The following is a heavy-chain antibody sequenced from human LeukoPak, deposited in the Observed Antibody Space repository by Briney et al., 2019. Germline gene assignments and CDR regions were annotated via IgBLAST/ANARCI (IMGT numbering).Heavy chain of an antibody. CDR2: IYSGGST. V-gene: IGHV3-66*01. CDR1: GFTVSSNY. Sequence: PGGSLRLSCAASGFTVSSNYMSWVRQAPGKGLEWASVIYSGGSTYYADSVKGRFTISRDNSKNTLYLQMNSLRAEDTAVYYCARGVIAVAAPGDAFYIGGQGTMVTVSS. D-gene: IGHD6-19*01. CDR3: ARGVIAVAAPGDAFYI. J-gene: IGHJ3*02.